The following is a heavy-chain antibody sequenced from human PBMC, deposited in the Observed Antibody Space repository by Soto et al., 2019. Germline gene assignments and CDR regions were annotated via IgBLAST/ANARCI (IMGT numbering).Heavy chain of an antibody. CDR2: ISGSGGST. CDR3: AKFPYSGSWYGEYSGGYYFDY. CDR1: GFTFSSYA. Sequence: GGSLRLSCAASGFTFSSYAMSWVRQAPGKGLEWVSAISGSGGSTYYADSVKGRFTIFRDNSKNTLYLQMNSLRAEDTAVDYCAKFPYSGSWYGEYSGGYYFDYWGQGTLVTVSS. V-gene: IGHV3-23*01. D-gene: IGHD6-13*01. J-gene: IGHJ4*02.